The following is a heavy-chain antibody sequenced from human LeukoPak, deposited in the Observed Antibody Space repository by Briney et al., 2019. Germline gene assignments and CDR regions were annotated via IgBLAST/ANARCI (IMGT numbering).Heavy chain of an antibody. D-gene: IGHD3-22*01. J-gene: IGHJ3*02. CDR3: SSFYSSGWASGAFDI. Sequence: GGSLRLSCTASGFTFSDYAMSWVRQAPGKGLEWIGFIRNKPNGETTEYAASVKGRFTISRDDSKSIAHLQMNSLKSEDTAVYYCSSFYSSGWASGAFDIWGQGTMVTVSS. V-gene: IGHV3-49*04. CDR2: IRNKPNGETT. CDR1: GFTFSDYA.